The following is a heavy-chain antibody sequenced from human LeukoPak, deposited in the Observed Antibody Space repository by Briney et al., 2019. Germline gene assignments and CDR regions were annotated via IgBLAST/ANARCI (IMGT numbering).Heavy chain of an antibody. CDR1: GYSMSSGYY. CDR2: IFHSGNS. Sequence: PSETLSLTCIVSGYSMSSGYYWGWIRQPPGKGLQWIGSIFHSGNSYYNPSLKSRVTISVDTSKNQFSLKVNSVTAADTAVYYCARVGYNWNLWFDFWGQGTTVTVSS. CDR3: ARVGYNWNLWFDF. D-gene: IGHD1-7*01. J-gene: IGHJ3*01. V-gene: IGHV4-38-2*02.